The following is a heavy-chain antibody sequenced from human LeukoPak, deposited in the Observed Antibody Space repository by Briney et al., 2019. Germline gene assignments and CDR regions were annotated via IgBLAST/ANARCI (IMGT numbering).Heavy chain of an antibody. CDR1: GFTFSSYA. J-gene: IGHJ5*02. CDR3: ARDAGNSGYGCDL. Sequence: GGSLRLSCAASGFTFSSYAMSWVRQAPGKGLEWVSHIRSTSDTFYADSVKGRFTISGDNARNSLYLQMNSLRAEDTAMYYCARDAGNSGYGCDLWGQGTLVTVSS. V-gene: IGHV3-48*01. CDR2: IRSTSDT. D-gene: IGHD5-12*01.